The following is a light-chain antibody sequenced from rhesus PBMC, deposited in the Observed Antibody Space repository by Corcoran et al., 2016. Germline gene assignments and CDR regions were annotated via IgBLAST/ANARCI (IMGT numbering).Light chain of an antibody. J-gene: IGKJ4*01. V-gene: IGKV4-1*01. CDR2: WAS. CDR3: QQYYSTPLT. Sequence: DIVMTQSPDSLAVSLEERVTINCKSSQSLLYSSTNKNYLTWYQQKPGQAPKVLIYWASTRESGVPNRFSGSGAGTDFTRTISGLQAEDVAVYYCQQYYSTPLTFGGGTKVEIK. CDR1: QSLLYSSTNKNY.